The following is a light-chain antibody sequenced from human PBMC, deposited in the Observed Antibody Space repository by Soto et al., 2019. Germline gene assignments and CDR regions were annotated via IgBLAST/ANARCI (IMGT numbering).Light chain of an antibody. Sequence: DIVMTQSPDSLAVSLGERATINCKSSQSVLYSSNNKNYLAWYQQKPGQPPKLLIYWASTRESVVPDRLSGSGSGTDFTLTISRLQAEDVAVYYCQQYYSTPYTFGQGTKLEIK. J-gene: IGKJ2*01. V-gene: IGKV4-1*01. CDR1: QSVLYSSNNKNY. CDR3: QQYYSTPYT. CDR2: WAS.